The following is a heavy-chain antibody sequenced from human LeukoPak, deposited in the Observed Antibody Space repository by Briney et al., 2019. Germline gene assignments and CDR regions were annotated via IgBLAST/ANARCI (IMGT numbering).Heavy chain of an antibody. Sequence: GASVKLSCKASGGTFSSYAISWVRQAPGQGLEWMGRIIPILGIANYAQKFQGRVTITADKSTSTAYMELSSLRSEDTAVYYCASRTLYGMDVWGQGTTVTVSS. V-gene: IGHV1-69*04. CDR1: GGTFSSYA. CDR2: IIPILGIA. D-gene: IGHD1-14*01. CDR3: ASRTLYGMDV. J-gene: IGHJ6*02.